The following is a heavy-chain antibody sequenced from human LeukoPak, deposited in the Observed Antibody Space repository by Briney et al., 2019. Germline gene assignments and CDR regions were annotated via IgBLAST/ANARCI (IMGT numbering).Heavy chain of an antibody. J-gene: IGHJ3*02. CDR3: ARERQDTIVHSGAFDI. V-gene: IGHV3-30-3*01. CDR1: GFTFSTYF. CDR2: XASDGSHT. D-gene: IGHD3-10*01. Sequence: GRSLRLSCAASGFTFSTYFMHWVRQAPGKGLEXXXXXASDGSHTFYVESVKGRFTISRDNSKNTLYLQMNSLRAEDTAVYFCARERQDTIVHSGAFDIWGQGTMVTVSS.